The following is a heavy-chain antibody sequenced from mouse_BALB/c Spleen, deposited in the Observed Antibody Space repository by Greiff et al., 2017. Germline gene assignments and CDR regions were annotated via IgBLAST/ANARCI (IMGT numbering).Heavy chain of an antibody. J-gene: IGHJ4*01. D-gene: IGHD1-1*01. V-gene: IGHV3-2*02. CDR3: ATLLLRYAMDY. CDR2: ISYSGST. CDR1: GYSITSDYA. Sequence: EVKLVESGPGLVKPSQSLSLTCTVTGYSITSDYAWNWIRQFPGNKLEWMGYISYSGSTSYNPSLKSRISITRDTSKNQFFLQLNSVTIEDTATYYCATLLLRYAMDYWGQGTSVTVSS.